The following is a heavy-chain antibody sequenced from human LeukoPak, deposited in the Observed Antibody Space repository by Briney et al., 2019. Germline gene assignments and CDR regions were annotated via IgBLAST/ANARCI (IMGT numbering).Heavy chain of an antibody. CDR3: ARFAYASGSLS. CDR2: ISIDGATT. Sequence: GGSLRLSCAASAFTFSRDWMHWVRQTPGEGLVWVSRISIDGATTTYADSVKGRFTISRDNARNTLYLPMNSLRAEDPAVYYCARFAYASGSLSWGQGALVTVSS. D-gene: IGHD3-10*01. V-gene: IGHV3-74*01. J-gene: IGHJ5*02. CDR1: AFTFSRDW.